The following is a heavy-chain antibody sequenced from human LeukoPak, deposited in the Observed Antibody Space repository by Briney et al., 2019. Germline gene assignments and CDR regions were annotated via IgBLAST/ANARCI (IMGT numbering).Heavy chain of an antibody. D-gene: IGHD3-3*01. J-gene: IGHJ6*03. Sequence: ASVKVSCKTSGYTFSGNGITWVRQAPGHGLEWMGWISPFNGETKYAQKLQGRVAMTTDPSTSTAYMELRSLRPDDTAVYYCARVRTRVFGAYYYMDVWGKGTTVTVSS. CDR3: ARVRTRVFGAYYYMDV. CDR2: ISPFNGET. CDR1: GYTFSGNG. V-gene: IGHV1-18*01.